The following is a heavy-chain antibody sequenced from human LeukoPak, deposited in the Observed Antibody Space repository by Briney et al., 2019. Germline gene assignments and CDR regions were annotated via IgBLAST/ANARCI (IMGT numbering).Heavy chain of an antibody. CDR2: ISSSSSYI. CDR1: GFTFSSYS. D-gene: IGHD3-10*01. V-gene: IGHV3-21*01. J-gene: IGHJ4*02. CDR3: ARVLYGLGSYDLDY. Sequence: PGGSLRLSCAASGFTFSSYSMNWVRQAPGKGLEWVSSISSSSSYIYYADSVKGRFTISRDNAKNSLYLQMNSLRAEDTAVYYCARVLYGLGSYDLDYWGQGTLVTVSS.